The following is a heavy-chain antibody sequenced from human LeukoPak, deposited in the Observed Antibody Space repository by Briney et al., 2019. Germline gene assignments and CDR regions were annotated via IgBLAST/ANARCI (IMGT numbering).Heavy chain of an antibody. J-gene: IGHJ5*02. CDR2: IYTSGST. CDR3: ARGRIAARPGWFDP. CDR1: GGSISSGSYY. V-gene: IGHV4-61*02. Sequence: SSETLSLTCTVSGGSISSGSYYWSWIRQPAGKGLEWIVRIYTSGSTNYNPSLKSRVTISVDTSKNQFSLKLSSVTAADTAVYYCARGRIAARPGWFDPWGQGTLVTVSS. D-gene: IGHD6-6*01.